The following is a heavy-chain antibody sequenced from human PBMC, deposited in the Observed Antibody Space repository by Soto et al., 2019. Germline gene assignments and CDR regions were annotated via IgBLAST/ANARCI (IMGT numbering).Heavy chain of an antibody. V-gene: IGHV1-18*01. J-gene: IGHJ6*04. CDR2: ISPYTGNT. Sequence: QVQLVQSGDEVKKPGASVKVSCKASGYIFVNYGIAWVRQAPGQGLEWMGWISPYTGNTHSETKVQGRHTMTTDTTTSTAHMGLGSLTSDDTALYYCVMVDNYVTPTPQDVWGKGTTVTVSS. CDR1: GYIFVNYG. CDR3: VMVDNYVTPTPQDV. D-gene: IGHD3-16*01.